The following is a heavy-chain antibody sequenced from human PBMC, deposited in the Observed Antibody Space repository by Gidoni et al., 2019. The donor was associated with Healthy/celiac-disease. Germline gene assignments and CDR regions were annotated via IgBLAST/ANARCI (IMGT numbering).Heavy chain of an antibody. D-gene: IGHD2-15*01. CDR1: GGSISSSSYY. CDR2: IYYSGST. CDR3: ARRGLLGGFDP. J-gene: IGHJ5*02. V-gene: IGHV4-39*01. Sequence: QLQLQESGTGLVKPSETLSLTCTVPGGSISSSSYYWGWIRQPPGKGLEWIGSIYYSGSTYYNPSLKSRVTISVDTSKNQFSLKLSSVTAADTAVYYCARRGLLGGFDPWGQGTLVTVSS.